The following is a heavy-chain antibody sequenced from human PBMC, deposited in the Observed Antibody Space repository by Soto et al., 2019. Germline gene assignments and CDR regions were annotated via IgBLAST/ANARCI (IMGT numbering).Heavy chain of an antibody. D-gene: IGHD6-6*01. CDR1: GGSISSYY. V-gene: IGHV4-59*01. CDR2: IYYSGST. J-gene: IGHJ3*02. CDR3: AREGSIAARLPAFDI. Sequence: SETLSLTCTVSGGSISSYYWSWIRQPPGKGLEWIGYIYYSGSTNYNPSLKSRVTISVDTSKNQFSLKLSSVTAADTAVYYCAREGSIAARLPAFDIWGQGTMVTVSS.